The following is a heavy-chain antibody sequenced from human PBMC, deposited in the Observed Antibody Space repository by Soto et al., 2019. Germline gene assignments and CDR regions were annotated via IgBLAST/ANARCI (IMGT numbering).Heavy chain of an antibody. CDR3: AKGSGVLLLEWLSPPRYGMDV. Sequence: QVQLVESGGGVVQPGRSLRLSCAASGFTFSSYGMHWVRQAPGKGLEWVAVISYDGSNKYYADSVKGRFTISRDNSKNTLYLQMNSLRAEDTAVYYCAKGSGVLLLEWLSPPRYGMDVWGQGTTVTVSS. V-gene: IGHV3-30*18. J-gene: IGHJ6*02. D-gene: IGHD3-3*01. CDR1: GFTFSSYG. CDR2: ISYDGSNK.